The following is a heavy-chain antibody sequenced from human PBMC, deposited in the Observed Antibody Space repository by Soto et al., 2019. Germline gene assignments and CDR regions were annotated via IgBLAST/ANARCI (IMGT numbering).Heavy chain of an antibody. D-gene: IGHD6-25*01. V-gene: IGHV4-39*01. Sequence: TQSLTYTFSGCYLLTRYYLLGWNRQPPGKGLEWIGSMYYSGSTYYNPSLKSRVTISVDTSMNQFSLKLTSVTAADTAMYHCARRQTTNQADLWGQGTLVIVSS. J-gene: IGHJ4*02. CDR2: MYYSGST. CDR3: ARRQTTNQADL. CDR1: GCYLLTRYYL.